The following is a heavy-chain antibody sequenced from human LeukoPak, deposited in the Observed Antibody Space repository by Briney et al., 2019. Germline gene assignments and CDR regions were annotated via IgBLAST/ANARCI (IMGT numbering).Heavy chain of an antibody. J-gene: IGHJ1*01. CDR2: IATGGYTL. CDR1: GFTFTSYA. V-gene: IGHV3-11*01. CDR3: ATSSFYGQL. D-gene: IGHD2/OR15-2a*01. Sequence: PGGSLRLSCAASGFTFTSYAMSWIRQAPGKGLEWIAYIATGGYTLDYADSVRGRFTVSRDNAKNSLYLQMNSLRVEDTAVYYCATSSFYGQLWGQGTLVTVSS.